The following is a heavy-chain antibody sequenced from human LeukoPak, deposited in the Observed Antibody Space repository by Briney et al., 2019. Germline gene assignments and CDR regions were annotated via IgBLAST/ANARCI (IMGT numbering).Heavy chain of an antibody. CDR2: ISGSGGDT. V-gene: IGHV3-23*01. J-gene: IGHJ4*02. CDR1: GFTFSSYA. CDR3: AKVFFAERLTTIFDL. D-gene: IGHD3-3*01. Sequence: GGSLRLSCAAPGFTFSSYAMCWVRQAPVKGLDWVSGISGSGGDTFYPVSVNGRFTISRDNSKNTLYLQMNSLRAEDTAVYYCAKVFFAERLTTIFDLWGQGTLVTVSS.